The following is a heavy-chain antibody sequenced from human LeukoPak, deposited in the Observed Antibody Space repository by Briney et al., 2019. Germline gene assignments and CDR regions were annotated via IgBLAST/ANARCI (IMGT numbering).Heavy chain of an antibody. V-gene: IGHV4-4*07. D-gene: IGHD4-11*01. CDR3: ARALQGLRGYYYMDV. CDR2: VYPGGTT. Sequence: PSETLSLTCTVSGGSSSHYYWTWIRQPAGKGLEWIGRVYPGGTTDYNPSLKSRVTMSVDMSKNQFSLKLSSVTAADTAVYYCARALQGLRGYYYMDVWGKGTTVTVSS. CDR1: GGSSSHYY. J-gene: IGHJ6*03.